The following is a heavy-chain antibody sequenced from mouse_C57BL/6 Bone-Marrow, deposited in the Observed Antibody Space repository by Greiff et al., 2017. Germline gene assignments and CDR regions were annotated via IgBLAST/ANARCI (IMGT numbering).Heavy chain of an antibody. Sequence: EVKVVESGEGLVKPGGSLKLSCAASGFTFSSYAMSWVRQTPEKRLEWVAYISSGGDYIDYADTVKGRFTISRDNARNTLYLQMSSLKSEDTAMYYCTRGTGTLGYFDVWGTGTTVTVSS. D-gene: IGHD4-1*01. CDR1: GFTFSSYA. J-gene: IGHJ1*03. CDR3: TRGTGTLGYFDV. CDR2: ISSGGDYI. V-gene: IGHV5-9-1*02.